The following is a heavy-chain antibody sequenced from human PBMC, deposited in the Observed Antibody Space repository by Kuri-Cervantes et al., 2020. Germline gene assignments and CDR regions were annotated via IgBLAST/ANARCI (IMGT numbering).Heavy chain of an antibody. J-gene: IGHJ4*02. CDR1: GGSVSSGSYY. CDR3: ARASGPTADFDY. CDR2: IYYSGST. D-gene: IGHD6-25*01. Sequence: ESLKISCTVSGGSVSSGSYYWSWIRQPPGKGLEWIGYIYYSGSTNYNPSLKSRVTISVDTSTNQFSLKMTSVTAADTAVYYRARASGPTADFDYWGQGTRVTVSS. V-gene: IGHV4-61*01.